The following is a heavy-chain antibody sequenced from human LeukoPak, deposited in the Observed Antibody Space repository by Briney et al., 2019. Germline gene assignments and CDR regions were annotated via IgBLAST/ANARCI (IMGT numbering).Heavy chain of an antibody. CDR1: GGSISSYY. J-gene: IGHJ4*02. CDR2: IYYSGST. Sequence: ASETLSLTCTVSGGSISSYYWSWIRQPPGKGLEWIGYIYYSGSTNYNPSLKSRVTISVDTSKNQFSLKLSSVTAADTAVYYCAWYSSGWYTNFDYWGQGTLVTVSS. D-gene: IGHD6-19*01. V-gene: IGHV4-59*01. CDR3: AWYSSGWYTNFDY.